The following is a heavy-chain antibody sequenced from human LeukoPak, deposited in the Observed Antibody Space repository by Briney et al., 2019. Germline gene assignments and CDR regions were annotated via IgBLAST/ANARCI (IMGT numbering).Heavy chain of an antibody. CDR1: GFTFSSYW. D-gene: IGHD3-9*01. V-gene: IGHV3-74*01. J-gene: IGHJ4*02. CDR3: ARDIFPGYYTFDS. Sequence: GGSLRLSCAASGFTFSSYWMHWVRQVPGKGLVWFSRINSDGSGSSTSYADSVKVRFTISRDTAKNTLYLQMNSLRAEDTAVYYCARDIFPGYYTFDSWGQGNLVTVSS. CDR2: INSDGSGSST.